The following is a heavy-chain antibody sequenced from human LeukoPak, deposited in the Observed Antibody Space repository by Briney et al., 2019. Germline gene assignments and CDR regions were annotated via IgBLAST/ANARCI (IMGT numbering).Heavy chain of an antibody. D-gene: IGHD6-13*01. V-gene: IGHV5-51*01. J-gene: IGHJ6*02. CDR1: GYTFTSYW. CDR3: ASTSSSWSNVV. CDR2: IYPGDSDT. Sequence: KVSCKASGYTFTSYWIGWVRQMPGKGLEWMGIIYPGDSDTRYSPSFQGQVTISADKSISTAYLQWSSLKASDTAMYYCASTSSSWSNVVWGQGTTVTVSS.